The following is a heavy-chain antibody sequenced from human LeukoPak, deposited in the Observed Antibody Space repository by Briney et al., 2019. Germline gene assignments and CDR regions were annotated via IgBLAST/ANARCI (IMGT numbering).Heavy chain of an antibody. D-gene: IGHD6-13*01. CDR3: ARDIAAGDH. V-gene: IGHV3-21*01. CDR2: ISSSSSYM. Sequence: GGSLRLSCAASGFTFSSYEMNWVRQAPGKGLEWVSSISSSSSYMYYADSVKGRFTISRDNAKNSLYLQMNSLRAEDTAVYYCARDIAAGDHWGQGTLVTVSS. CDR1: GFTFSSYE. J-gene: IGHJ4*02.